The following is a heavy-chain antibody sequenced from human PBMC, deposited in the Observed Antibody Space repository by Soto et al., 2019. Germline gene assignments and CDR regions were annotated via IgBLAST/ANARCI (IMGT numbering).Heavy chain of an antibody. CDR3: ASERSAQYFDF. CDR2: IIPTFGTP. D-gene: IGHD1-26*01. V-gene: IGHV1-69*06. Sequence: QVQLVQSGTVVQRRGSSVKVSCQASGGTFSSHGMAWVRQAPGQGLEWMGGIIPTFGTPTYAPKFQGRVTITEDKSTNTAYMELSSLRSEDTGVDYCASERSAQYFDFWGQGTLITVSS. CDR1: GGTFSSHG. J-gene: IGHJ4*02.